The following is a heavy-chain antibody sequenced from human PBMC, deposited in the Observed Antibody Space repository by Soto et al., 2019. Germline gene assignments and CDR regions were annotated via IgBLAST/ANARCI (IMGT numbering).Heavy chain of an antibody. D-gene: IGHD2-15*01. CDR2: IYHSGST. CDR1: GGSISGSSYY. CDR3: ARRDIYGHQAPY. J-gene: IGHJ4*02. Sequence: QVQLQESGPGLVKPSETLSLTCSVSGGSISGSSYYWGWIRQPPGKGLEWIGSIYHSGSTYDNPSLKSLVTISVDTSKNQFSLKLSSVTAADTAVYYCARRDIYGHQAPYWGQGTLVTVSS. V-gene: IGHV4-39*01.